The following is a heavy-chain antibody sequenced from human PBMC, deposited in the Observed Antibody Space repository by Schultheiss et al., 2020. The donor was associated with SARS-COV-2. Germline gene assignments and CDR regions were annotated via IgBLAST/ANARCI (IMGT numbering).Heavy chain of an antibody. J-gene: IGHJ4*02. D-gene: IGHD6-19*01. CDR1: GYSISSGYF. CDR3: ARGGYSGGWCDY. CDR2: IYHSGST. Sequence: SETLSLTCAVSGYSISSGYFWGWIRQPPGKGLEWIGEIYHSGSTNYNPSLKSRVTIPLDPSTSRFSRKLCSVTAADTAVYYCARGGYSGGWCDYWGQGTLGTVSS. V-gene: IGHV4-38-2*01.